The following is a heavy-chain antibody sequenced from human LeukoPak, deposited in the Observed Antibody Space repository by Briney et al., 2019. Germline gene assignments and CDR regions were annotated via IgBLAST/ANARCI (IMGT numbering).Heavy chain of an antibody. Sequence: PGGSLRLSCTASGFTFSSSAMTWVRQAPGKGLEWVSAISDSGGDSIYTDSVKDRFTISRDNSKNTLYLQMNSLRAEDTALYYCAKGGSYAPLDYWGQGTLVTVS. CDR3: AKGGSYAPLDY. D-gene: IGHD1-26*01. V-gene: IGHV3-23*01. CDR1: GFTFSSSA. J-gene: IGHJ4*02. CDR2: ISDSGGDS.